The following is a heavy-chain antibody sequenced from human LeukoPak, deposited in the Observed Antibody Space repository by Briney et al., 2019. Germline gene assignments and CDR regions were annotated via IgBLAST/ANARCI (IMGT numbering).Heavy chain of an antibody. D-gene: IGHD6-13*01. CDR3: ARHTSSSWLHAFDI. Sequence: SETLSLTCTVSGDSMSFYYWNWIRQPPGRGLEWIGYIYYSGSTNYNPSLKSRVTISVDTSKNQFSLKLSSVTAADTAVYYCARHTSSSWLHAFDIWGQGTMVTVSS. J-gene: IGHJ3*02. CDR1: GDSMSFYY. V-gene: IGHV4-59*08. CDR2: IYYSGST.